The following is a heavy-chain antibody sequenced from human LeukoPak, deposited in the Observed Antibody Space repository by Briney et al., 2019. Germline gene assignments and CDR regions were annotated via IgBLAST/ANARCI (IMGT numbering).Heavy chain of an antibody. CDR2: INPTGST. Sequence: SETLFLTCAVDGGSLSDYYWSRIRQPPGKGLEWIGEINPTGSTNYNPSLKSRVTISADTSKSQFSLKLSSVTAADTAVYYCVRFTMVRGVTSGIFDYWGQGTLVTVSS. J-gene: IGHJ4*02. D-gene: IGHD3-10*01. CDR3: VRFTMVRGVTSGIFDY. CDR1: GGSLSDYY. V-gene: IGHV4-34*01.